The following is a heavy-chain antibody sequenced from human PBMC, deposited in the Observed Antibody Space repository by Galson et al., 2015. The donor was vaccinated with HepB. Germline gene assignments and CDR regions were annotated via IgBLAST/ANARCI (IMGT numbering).Heavy chain of an antibody. J-gene: IGHJ5*01. CDR1: GFAFDSHA. CDR3: AKGYGLFDS. D-gene: IGHD5-18*01. CDR2: ISGNGDST. Sequence: SLRLSCAASGFAFDSHAMSWVRQAPGKGLEWISGISGNGDSTFYADSVKGRFTVSKDNSKNILYLQINSLRVEDRGLYFCAKGYGLFDSWGQGILVTVSP. V-gene: IGHV3-23*01.